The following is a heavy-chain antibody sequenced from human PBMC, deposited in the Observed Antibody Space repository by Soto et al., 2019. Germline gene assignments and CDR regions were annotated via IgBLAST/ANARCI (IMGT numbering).Heavy chain of an antibody. CDR3: AREGGYCSGGSCYTGDYYYGMDV. J-gene: IGHJ6*02. CDR1: GYTFTSYG. Sequence: ASVKVSCKASGYTFTSYGISWVRQAPGQGLEWMGWTSAYNGNTNYAQKLQGRVTMTTDTSTSTAYMELRSLGSDDTAVYYCAREGGYCSGGSCYTGDYYYGMDVWGQGTTVTVSS. V-gene: IGHV1-18*04. D-gene: IGHD2-15*01. CDR2: TSAYNGNT.